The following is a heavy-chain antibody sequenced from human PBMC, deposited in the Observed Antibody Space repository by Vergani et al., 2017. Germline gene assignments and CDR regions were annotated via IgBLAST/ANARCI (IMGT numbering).Heavy chain of an antibody. CDR3: ARDWVLDY. Sequence: QVQLQQWGAGLLKPSETLSLTCAVYGGSFSGYYWSWIRQSPGKGLEWIGEINHSGSTTYNPSLKSRVTISVDTSKNQFSLKLSSVTAADTAVYYCARDWVLDYWGQGTLVTVSS. CDR1: GGSFSGYY. V-gene: IGHV4-34*01. CDR2: INHSGST. J-gene: IGHJ4*02. D-gene: IGHD7-27*01.